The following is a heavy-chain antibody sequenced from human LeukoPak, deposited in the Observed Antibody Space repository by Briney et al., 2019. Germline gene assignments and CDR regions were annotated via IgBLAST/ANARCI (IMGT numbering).Heavy chain of an antibody. V-gene: IGHV1-46*01. J-gene: IGHJ5*02. CDR3: ARGRVPAAARGNWFDP. CDR1: GYTFTSYY. Sequence: GASVKVSCKAAGYTFTSYYMHWVGQAPGQGLEWMGIINPSGGSTSYAQKFQGRVTMTRDMSTSTVYMELSSLRSEDTAVYYCARGRVPAAARGNWFDPWGQGTLVTVSS. D-gene: IGHD2-2*01. CDR2: INPSGGST.